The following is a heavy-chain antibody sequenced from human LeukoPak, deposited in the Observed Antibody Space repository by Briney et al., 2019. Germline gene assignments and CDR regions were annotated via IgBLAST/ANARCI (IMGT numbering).Heavy chain of an antibody. Sequence: PSETLSLTCTVSGGSISSGGYWWSWIRQYPGKGLEWIGYSYYSGSIYYNPSLRSRVTMSVDTSQNQYSLKLNSVTAADTAVYYCARAIVTPSGYVWYFDLWGRGTLVTVSS. J-gene: IGHJ2*01. CDR2: SYYSGSI. CDR3: ARAIVTPSGYVWYFDL. V-gene: IGHV4-31*03. D-gene: IGHD3-3*01. CDR1: GGSISSGGYW.